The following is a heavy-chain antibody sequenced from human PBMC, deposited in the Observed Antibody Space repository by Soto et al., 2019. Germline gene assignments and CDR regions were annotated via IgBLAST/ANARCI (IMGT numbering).Heavy chain of an antibody. CDR2: IIPIFGTA. D-gene: IGHD6-19*01. J-gene: IGHJ4*02. CDR1: GGTFSSYA. CDR3: AREGGAVAGPATFDY. Sequence: ASVKVSCKASGGTFSSYAISWVRQAPGQGLEWMGGIIPIFGTANYAQKFQGRVTITADKSTSTAYMELSSLRSEDTAVYYCAREGGAVAGPATFDYWGQGTLVTVSS. V-gene: IGHV1-69*06.